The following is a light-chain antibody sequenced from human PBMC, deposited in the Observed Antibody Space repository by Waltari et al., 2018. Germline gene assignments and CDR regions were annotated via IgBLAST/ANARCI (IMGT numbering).Light chain of an antibody. CDR1: QSISSW. V-gene: IGKV1-5*01. J-gene: IGKJ1*01. CDR2: DAS. Sequence: DIQMTQSPSTLSASVGDRVPITCRASQSISSWLAWYQQKPGKAPKLLIYDASSLESGVPSRFSGSGSGTHFTLTISSLQPEDFATYYCQQANTNTFPPTFGQGTKVEIK. CDR3: QQANTNTFPPT.